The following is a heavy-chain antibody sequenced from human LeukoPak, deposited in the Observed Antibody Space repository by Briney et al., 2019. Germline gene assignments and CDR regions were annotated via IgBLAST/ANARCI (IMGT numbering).Heavy chain of an antibody. CDR3: ARVRGGDSYDFWSGYYFDY. J-gene: IGHJ4*02. V-gene: IGHV4-59*01. Sequence: SETLSLTCTVSGGSTSSYYWSWIRQPPGKGLEWIGYIYYSGSTNYNPSLKSRVTISVDTSKNQFSLKLSSVTAADTAVYYCARVRGGDSYDFWSGYYFDYWGQGTLVTVSS. CDR2: IYYSGST. CDR1: GGSTSSYY. D-gene: IGHD3-3*01.